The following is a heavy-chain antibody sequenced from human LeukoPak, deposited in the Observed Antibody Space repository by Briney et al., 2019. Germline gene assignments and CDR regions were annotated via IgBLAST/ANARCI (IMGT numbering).Heavy chain of an antibody. D-gene: IGHD5-12*01. Sequence: GGSLRLSCAASAFTLSSYDQSWVRQAPGKGLEWVSSISASGGGTYYADSVKGRFTISRDTSKNTLYLQMNSLRAEDTAVYYCAPLAATTDYWGQGTLVTVSS. CDR2: ISASGGGT. CDR3: APLAATTDY. CDR1: AFTLSSYD. J-gene: IGHJ4*02. V-gene: IGHV3-23*01.